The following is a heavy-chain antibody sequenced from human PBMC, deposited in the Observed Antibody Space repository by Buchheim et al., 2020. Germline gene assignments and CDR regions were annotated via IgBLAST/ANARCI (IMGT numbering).Heavy chain of an antibody. D-gene: IGHD3-10*01. CDR3: ARGGSDPPSTMGYFDY. CDR2: INPTTGAT. CDR1: GDTFSYA. Sequence: QVQLVQSGTEVKKPESSVKVSCKSSGDTFSYALSWVRQAPGQGLEWLGQINPTTGATKYAQKFQGRVTIAADKPTTTVSMELRGLKSDDTALYFCARGGSDPPSTMGYFDYWGQGT. J-gene: IGHJ4*02. V-gene: IGHV1-69*06.